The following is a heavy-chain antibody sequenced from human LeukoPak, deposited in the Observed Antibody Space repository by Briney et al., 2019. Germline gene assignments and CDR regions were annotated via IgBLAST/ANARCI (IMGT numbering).Heavy chain of an antibody. V-gene: IGHV1-69*13. CDR3: ARGYSSGYFDY. D-gene: IGHD6-25*01. J-gene: IGHJ4*02. CDR1: GGTFSSYA. CDR2: IIPIFGTA. Sequence: GASVKVSCKASGGTFSSYAISWVRQAPGQGLEWMGGIIPIFGTANYAQKFQGGVTITADESTSTAYTELSSLRSEDTAVYYCARGYSSGYFDYWGQGTLVTVSS.